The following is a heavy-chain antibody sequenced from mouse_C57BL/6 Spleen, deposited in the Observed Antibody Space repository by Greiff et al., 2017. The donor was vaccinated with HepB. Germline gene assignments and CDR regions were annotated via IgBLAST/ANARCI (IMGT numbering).Heavy chain of an antibody. D-gene: IGHD2-4*01. V-gene: IGHV1-80*01. J-gene: IGHJ3*01. CDR1: GYAFSSYW. CDR2: IYPGDGDT. Sequence: QVQLQQSGAELVKPGASVKISCKASGYAFSSYWMNWVKQRPGKGLEWIGQIYPGDGDTNYNGKFKGKATLTADKSSSTAYMQRSSLTSEDSAVYVCAREDYGGAWFAYWGQGTLVTVSA. CDR3: AREDYGGAWFAY.